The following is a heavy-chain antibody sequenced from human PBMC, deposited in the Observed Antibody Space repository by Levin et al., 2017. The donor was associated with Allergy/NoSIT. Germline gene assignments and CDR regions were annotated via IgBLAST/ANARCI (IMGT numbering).Heavy chain of an antibody. CDR2: TSYDEYNK. Sequence: SCAASGFTFSNFAMHWVRQAPGKGLEWVSVTSYDEYNKFYADSVKGRYTISRDNSKNTLFLQMDSLRPEDTAMYYCARGTPTMTMRGLAFDFWGRGTMVSVSS. D-gene: IGHD4/OR15-4a*01. J-gene: IGHJ3*01. CDR1: GFTFSNFA. CDR3: ARGTPTMTMRGLAFDF. V-gene: IGHV3-30-3*01.